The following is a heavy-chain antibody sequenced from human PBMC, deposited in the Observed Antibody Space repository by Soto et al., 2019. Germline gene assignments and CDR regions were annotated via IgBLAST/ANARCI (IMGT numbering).Heavy chain of an antibody. CDR3: ARSYPNTIFGVVPSRGLDV. D-gene: IGHD3-3*01. CDR1: GGAISRHD. J-gene: IGHJ6*02. V-gene: IGHV4-59*11. Sequence: SETLSHGRIVSGGAISRHDWSWIRLAPGRGLEWIGYIYSTGSTNFNPSLKNRVIISVDTSKNQFSLKLTSVTAADTAVYCCARSYPNTIFGVVPSRGLDVWGQGTTVTVS. CDR2: IYSTGST.